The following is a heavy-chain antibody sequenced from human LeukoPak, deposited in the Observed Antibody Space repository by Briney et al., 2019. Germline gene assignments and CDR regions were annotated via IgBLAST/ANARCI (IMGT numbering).Heavy chain of an antibody. D-gene: IGHD2-15*01. V-gene: IGHV3-21*01. Sequence: GGSLRLSCAASGFTFSSYIMHWVRQAPGKGLEWVSSISSSSSYIYYADSVKGRFTISRDNAENSLYLQVNSLRAEDTAVYFCARGNRIVVVVTDYWGQGTLVTVSS. J-gene: IGHJ4*02. CDR1: GFTFSSYI. CDR3: ARGNRIVVVVTDY. CDR2: ISSSSSYI.